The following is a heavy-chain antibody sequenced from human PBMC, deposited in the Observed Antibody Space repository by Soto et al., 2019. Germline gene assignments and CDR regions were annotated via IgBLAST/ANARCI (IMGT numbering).Heavy chain of an antibody. D-gene: IGHD3-9*01. V-gene: IGHV1-69*13. Sequence: SVKVSCKASGGTFSSYAISWVRQAPGQGLEWMGGIIPIFGTANYAQKFQGRVTITADESTSTAYMELSSLRSEDTAVYYCARVASFYDILTGYPRVFAFDIWGQGTMVTVSS. J-gene: IGHJ3*02. CDR2: IIPIFGTA. CDR1: GGTFSSYA. CDR3: ARVASFYDILTGYPRVFAFDI.